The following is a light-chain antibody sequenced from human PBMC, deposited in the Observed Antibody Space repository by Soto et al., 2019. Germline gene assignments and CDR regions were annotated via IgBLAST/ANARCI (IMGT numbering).Light chain of an antibody. V-gene: IGKV3D-15*01. CDR3: QQDNNLPPYT. CDR1: PSVSSN. J-gene: IGKJ2*01. CDR2: GAS. Sequence: DIVMTQSPATLSVSPGERATLSCRASPSVSSNLAWYQQKPGQAPRLLIYGASTRATGIPARFSGSGSGTEFTLTVSNLQSDYFGGDYCQQDNNLPPYTVGQGTKLEI.